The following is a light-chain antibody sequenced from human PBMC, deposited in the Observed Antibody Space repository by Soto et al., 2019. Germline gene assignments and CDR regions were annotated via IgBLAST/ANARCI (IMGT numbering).Light chain of an antibody. CDR1: SSNIGAGYD. CDR3: QSYDSSLSGSNV. CDR2: GNS. V-gene: IGLV1-40*01. J-gene: IGLJ2*01. Sequence: QAVVTQPPSVSGAPGQRVTISCTGSSSNIGAGYDVHWYQQLPGTAPKLLIYGNSNRPSGVPDRFSGFKSGTSASLAITGLQAEDEADYYCQSYDSSLSGSNVFGGGTKLTVL.